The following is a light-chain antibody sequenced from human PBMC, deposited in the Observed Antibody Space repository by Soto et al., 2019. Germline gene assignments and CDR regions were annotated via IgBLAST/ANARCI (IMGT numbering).Light chain of an antibody. J-gene: IGKJ1*01. CDR1: QSVSSSY. Sequence: EIVLTQSPGTLSLSPGERATLSCRASQSVSSSYLARYQQKPGQAPRLLIYGASSRATGIPDRFSGSGSGTDFTLTISRLEPEDFAVYYCQQYGSSLGWTFGQGTKVDIK. CDR3: QQYGSSLGWT. CDR2: GAS. V-gene: IGKV3-20*01.